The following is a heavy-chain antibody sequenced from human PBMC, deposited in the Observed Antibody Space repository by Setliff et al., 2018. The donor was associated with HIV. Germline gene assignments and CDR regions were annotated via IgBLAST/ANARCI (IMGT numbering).Heavy chain of an antibody. D-gene: IGHD3-10*01. CDR2: INYRGNT. V-gene: IGHV4-39*01. CDR1: GGSISTIRYS. J-gene: IGHJ6*03. CDR3: ASLDGSESPYIYYYYMDV. Sequence: PSETLSLTCTASGGSISTIRYSWGWIRQPPGKGLEWIGSINYRGNTYYNPSLKSRAAISVDTSKNQISLKLSSVTAADTAVYYCASLDGSESPYIYYYYMDVWGKGTAVTVSS.